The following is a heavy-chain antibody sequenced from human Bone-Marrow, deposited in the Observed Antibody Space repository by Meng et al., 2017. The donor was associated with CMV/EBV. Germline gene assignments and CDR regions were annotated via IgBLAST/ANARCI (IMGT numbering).Heavy chain of an antibody. Sequence: GESLKISCAASGFTFSSYAMSWVRQAPGKGLEWVSAISGSGGSTYYADSVKGRFTISRDNSKSTLYLQMNSLRAEDTAVYYCAKGSGYYYGSGSYLDYWGQGTLVTVSS. V-gene: IGHV3-23*01. J-gene: IGHJ4*02. CDR1: GFTFSSYA. D-gene: IGHD3-10*01. CDR2: ISGSGGST. CDR3: AKGSGYYYGSGSYLDY.